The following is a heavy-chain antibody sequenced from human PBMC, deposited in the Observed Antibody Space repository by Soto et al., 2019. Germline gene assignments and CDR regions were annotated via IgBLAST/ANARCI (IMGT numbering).Heavy chain of an antibody. D-gene: IGHD6-13*01. CDR3: AGGQQLDSDY. J-gene: IGHJ4*02. V-gene: IGHV4-59*08. CDR1: GGSISSYY. CDR2: IYYSGST. Sequence: SETLSLTCTVSGGSISSYYWSWIRQPPGKGLEWIGYIYYSGSTNYNPSLKSRVTISVDTSKNQFSLKLSSVTAADTAVYYCAGGQQLDSDYWGQGTLVTVYS.